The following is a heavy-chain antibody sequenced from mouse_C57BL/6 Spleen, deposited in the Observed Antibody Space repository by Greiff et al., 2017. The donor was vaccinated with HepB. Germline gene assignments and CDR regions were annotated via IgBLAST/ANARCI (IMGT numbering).Heavy chain of an antibody. J-gene: IGHJ2*01. CDR1: GYTFTDYY. Sequence: EVQLQQSGPELVKPGASVKISCKASGYTFTDYYMNWVKQSHGKSLEWIGDINPNNGGTSYNQKFKGKATLTVDKSSSTAYMELRSLTSEDSAVYYCAREDGSSYEAFDYWGQGTTLTVSS. D-gene: IGHD1-1*01. V-gene: IGHV1-26*01. CDR2: INPNNGGT. CDR3: AREDGSSYEAFDY.